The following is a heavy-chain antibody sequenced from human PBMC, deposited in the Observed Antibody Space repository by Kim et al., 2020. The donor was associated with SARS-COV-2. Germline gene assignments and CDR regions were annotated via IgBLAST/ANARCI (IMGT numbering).Heavy chain of an antibody. D-gene: IGHD1-26*01. Sequence: KGRFTIPRDNGKNSLYRQMNSLRAEDTAVYYCARAALGYGGSYLNYYFDYWGQGTLVTVSS. CDR3: ARAALGYGGSYLNYYFDY. J-gene: IGHJ4*02. V-gene: IGHV3-11*06.